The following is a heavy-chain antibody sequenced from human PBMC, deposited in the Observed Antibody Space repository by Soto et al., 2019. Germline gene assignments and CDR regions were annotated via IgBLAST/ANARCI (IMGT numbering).Heavy chain of an antibody. Sequence: PSETLSLTCAVSGGSISSSNWWSWVRQPPGKGLEWIGEIYHSGNTNYNPSLKSRVTISVDKSKNQFSLKLSSVTAADTAVYYCARVMDTDMVSGYYGMDVWGQGTTVTVYS. CDR3: ARVMDTDMVSGYYGMDV. J-gene: IGHJ6*02. CDR2: IYHSGNT. CDR1: GGSISSSNW. V-gene: IGHV4-4*02. D-gene: IGHD5-18*01.